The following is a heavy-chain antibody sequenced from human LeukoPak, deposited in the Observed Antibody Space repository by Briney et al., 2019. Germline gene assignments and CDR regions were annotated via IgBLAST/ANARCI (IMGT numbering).Heavy chain of an antibody. CDR3: TTTYYDTRKPWD. CDR2: IYTRGST. Sequence: SETLSLTCTVSGYSISSGYYWGWIRQPTGKGLEWIGRIYTRGSTNYKPSLKSRVIMSVDTSNNQCSLKLSSVTAADTAVYFCTTTYYDTRKPWDWGQGTLVTVSS. J-gene: IGHJ4*02. V-gene: IGHV4-38-2*02. D-gene: IGHD3-22*01. CDR1: GYSISSGYY.